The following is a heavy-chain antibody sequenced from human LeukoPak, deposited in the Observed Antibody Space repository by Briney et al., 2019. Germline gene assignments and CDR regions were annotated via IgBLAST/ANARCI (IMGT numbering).Heavy chain of an antibody. V-gene: IGHV5-51*01. J-gene: IGHJ5*02. Sequence: GESLKISCKGSGYSFTTYWIGWVRQMPGKGLEWMGIIYPSDSDTKYSPSFQGQVTISADKSISTAYLQWSSLKASDTAMYYCARGGNSNLNWFDPWGQGTLVTVSS. CDR3: ARGGNSNLNWFDP. D-gene: IGHD4-23*01. CDR2: IYPSDSDT. CDR1: GYSFTTYW.